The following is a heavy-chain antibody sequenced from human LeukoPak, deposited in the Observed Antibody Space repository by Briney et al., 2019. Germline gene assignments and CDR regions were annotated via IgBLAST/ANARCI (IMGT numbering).Heavy chain of an antibody. CDR2: ISSSGSTI. J-gene: IGHJ6*03. D-gene: IGHD5-12*01. CDR3: ARADRVAHYYMDV. CDR1: GLTFSSYE. V-gene: IGHV3-48*03. Sequence: GGSLRLSCAASGLTFSSYEMNWVRQAPGKGLEWVSYISSSGSTIYYAYSVKGRFTISRDNAKNSLYLQMNSLRAEDTAVYYCARADRVAHYYMDVWGKGTTVTISS.